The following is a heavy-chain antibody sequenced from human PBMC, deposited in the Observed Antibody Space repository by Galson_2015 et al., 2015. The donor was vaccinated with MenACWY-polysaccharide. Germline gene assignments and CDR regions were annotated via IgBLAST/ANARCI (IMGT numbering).Heavy chain of an antibody. CDR3: ARGRRYCSSTSCPGLDY. Sequence: SCAASGFTFSSYGMHWVRQAPGKGLEWVAVISYDGSNKYYADSVKGRFTISRDNSKNTLYLQMNSLRAEDTAVYYCARGRRYCSSTSCPGLDYWGQGTLVTVSS. CDR2: ISYDGSNK. CDR1: GFTFSSYG. J-gene: IGHJ4*02. V-gene: IGHV3-30*03. D-gene: IGHD2-2*01.